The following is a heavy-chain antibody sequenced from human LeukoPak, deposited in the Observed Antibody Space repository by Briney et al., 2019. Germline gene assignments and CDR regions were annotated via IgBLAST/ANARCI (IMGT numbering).Heavy chain of an antibody. J-gene: IGHJ4*02. D-gene: IGHD1-26*01. CDR1: RFIFTNYW. CDR2: INEDGSTT. CDR3: VRDLGGRSGH. V-gene: IGHV3-74*01. Sequence: GGSLRLSCAASRFIFTNYWMHWVRQAPGKGLVWVSRINEDGSTTNYADSVKGRSTIFRDNAKNTLYLQMNSLRAEDTAVYYCVRDLGGRSGHWGQGTLVTVSS.